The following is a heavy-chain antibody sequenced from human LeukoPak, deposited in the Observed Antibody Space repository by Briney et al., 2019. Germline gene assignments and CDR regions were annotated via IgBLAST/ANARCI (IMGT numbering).Heavy chain of an antibody. J-gene: IGHJ4*02. V-gene: IGHV3-23*01. D-gene: IGHD2-8*01. CDR2: TNSGGATT. Sequence: PGGSLRLSCATSGFPFSDFSMSWVRQAPGRGLERISTTNSGGATTDYAESVKGRFTISRDNSKNILYLQMSSLRVEDTAMYYCAKQSYARSLGEGGPGTLVAVSS. CDR1: GFPFSDFS. CDR3: AKQSYARSLGE.